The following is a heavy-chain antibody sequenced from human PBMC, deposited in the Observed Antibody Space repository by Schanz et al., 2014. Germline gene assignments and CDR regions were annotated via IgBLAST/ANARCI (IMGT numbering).Heavy chain of an antibody. CDR2: INTGSGDT. CDR1: EYSFTSYS. D-gene: IGHD3-3*01. CDR3: ARDRRFFDRDDLYDFDS. V-gene: IGHV1-3*04. J-gene: IGHJ4*02. Sequence: QVQLVQSGAEVKKPGASVKVSCKASEYSFTSYSMHWVRQAPGQRLEWMGWINTGSGDTKYSQNFQGRVTITRDTSTSAAYMALTDLRSDDTAVYYCARDRRFFDRDDLYDFDSWGQGTLVTVSS.